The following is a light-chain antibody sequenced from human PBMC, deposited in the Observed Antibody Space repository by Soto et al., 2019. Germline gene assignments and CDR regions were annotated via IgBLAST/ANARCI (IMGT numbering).Light chain of an antibody. CDR3: SSYTSSSTLYV. CDR1: SSDVGGYKY. J-gene: IGLJ1*01. Sequence: QSALTQPASVSGSPGQSITVSCTGTSSDVGGYKYVSWYQHHPGRAPKLMIYEVSNRPSGVSHRFSGSKSGNTASLTISGLQPEDEADYYCSSYTSSSTLYVFGTGTKVTVL. CDR2: EVS. V-gene: IGLV2-14*01.